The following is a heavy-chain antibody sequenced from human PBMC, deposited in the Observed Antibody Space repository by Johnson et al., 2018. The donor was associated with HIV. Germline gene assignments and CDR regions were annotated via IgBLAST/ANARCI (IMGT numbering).Heavy chain of an antibody. CDR3: ARGGLGFQNIHDPFDI. CDR1: GFTVSSNY. V-gene: IGHV3-66*01. Sequence: VQLVESGGGLVQPGGSLRLSCAASGFTVSSNYMSWVRQAPGKGLEWVSVIYSGGSTYYADSVKGRFTISRDNSKKTLYLQMNSLGADDTALYYCARGGLGFQNIHDPFDIWGQGTMVTVSS. J-gene: IGHJ3*02. D-gene: IGHD1/OR15-1a*01. CDR2: IYSGGST.